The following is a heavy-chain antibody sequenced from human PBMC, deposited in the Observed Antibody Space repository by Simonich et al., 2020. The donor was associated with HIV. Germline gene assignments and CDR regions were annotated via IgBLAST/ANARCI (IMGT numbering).Heavy chain of an antibody. CDR3: ARARFHWELPAY. CDR1: GFIVSSNY. Sequence: EVQLVESGGGLVQPGGSLGLSCAASGFIVSSNYMSWVRQAPGKGLEVVSVIYSGGRTYYADSVEGRFTISRHNSNNTLYLQMNSLRAEDTAVYYCARARFHWELPAYWGQGTLVTVAS. CDR2: IYSGGRT. D-gene: IGHD1-26*01. J-gene: IGHJ4*02. V-gene: IGHV3-53*04.